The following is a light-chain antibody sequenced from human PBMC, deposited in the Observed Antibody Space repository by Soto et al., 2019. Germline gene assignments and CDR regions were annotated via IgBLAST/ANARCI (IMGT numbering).Light chain of an antibody. CDR3: QSYDSSLSGSEV. CDR2: GNS. CDR1: SSNIGAGYD. V-gene: IGLV1-40*01. J-gene: IGLJ1*01. Sequence: QSVLTQPPSVSGAPGQRVTISCTGSSSNIGAGYDVHWYQQLPGTAPKLLMYGNSNRPSGVPDRLSGSKSGTSASLAITGLQAEDEADYYCQSYDSSLSGSEVFGTGTKVTVL.